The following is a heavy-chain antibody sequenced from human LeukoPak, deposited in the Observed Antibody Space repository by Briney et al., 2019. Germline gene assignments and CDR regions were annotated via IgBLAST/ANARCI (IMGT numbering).Heavy chain of an antibody. CDR2: ISSSGSGT. CDR1: GFTFSSYA. J-gene: IGHJ4*02. D-gene: IGHD6-19*01. CDR3: ARWSSSGQGHNFDY. V-gene: IGHV3-23*01. Sequence: GGSLRLSCAASGFTFSSYAMSWVRQAPRKGLEWVSDISSSGSGTYYADSVKGRFTISRDNSKNTLYLQMNSLRADVTAVYYFARWSSSGQGHNFDYWGQGTLVTVSS.